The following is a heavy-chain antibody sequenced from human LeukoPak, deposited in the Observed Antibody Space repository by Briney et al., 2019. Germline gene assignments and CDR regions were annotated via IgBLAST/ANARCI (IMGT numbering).Heavy chain of an antibody. D-gene: IGHD1-20*01. V-gene: IGHV3-33*01. Sequence: GGSLRLSCAASGFTFSSYGMHWVRQAPGKGLEWVAVIWYDGSNKYYADSVKGRFTISRANSKNTLYLQMNSLRAEDTAVYYCARVGITGTFYYGVDYWGQGTLVTVSS. CDR3: ARVGITGTFYYGVDY. CDR1: GFTFSSYG. CDR2: IWYDGSNK. J-gene: IGHJ4*02.